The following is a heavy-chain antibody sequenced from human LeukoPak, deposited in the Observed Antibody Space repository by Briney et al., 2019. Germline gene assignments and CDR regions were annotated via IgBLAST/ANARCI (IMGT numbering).Heavy chain of an antibody. Sequence: GRSLRLSCAASGFTFSSYGMHWVRQAPGKGLEWVAVISYDGSNKYYADSVKGRFTISRDNSKNTLYLQMNSLRAEDTAVYYCAGDYVSHYYYGMDVRGQGTTVTVSS. CDR3: AGDYVSHYYYGMDV. D-gene: IGHD4-17*01. CDR1: GFTFSSYG. CDR2: ISYDGSNK. J-gene: IGHJ6*02. V-gene: IGHV3-30*03.